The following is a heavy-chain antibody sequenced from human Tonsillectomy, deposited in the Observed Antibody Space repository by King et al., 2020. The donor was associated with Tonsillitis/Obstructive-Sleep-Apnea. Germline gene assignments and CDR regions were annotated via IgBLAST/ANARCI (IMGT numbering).Heavy chain of an antibody. CDR1: GYTFTGYY. V-gene: IGHV1-2*02. J-gene: IGHJ4*02. CDR2: INPNNGGT. D-gene: IGHD4-17*01. CDR3: TRRTVTDGFDY. Sequence: VQLVESGAEVKKPGASVKVSCKASGYTFTGYYIHWVRQAPGQGLEWMGWINPNNGGTEYAQKFQGRVTVTRDTSISTAYMELSSLRSDDTAVYFCTRRTVTDGFDYWGQGTLVTVSS.